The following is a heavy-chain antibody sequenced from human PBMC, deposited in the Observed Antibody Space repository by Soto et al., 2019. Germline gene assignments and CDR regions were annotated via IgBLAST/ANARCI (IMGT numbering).Heavy chain of an antibody. D-gene: IGHD4-17*01. Sequence: WIRQPPGKGLEWIANINYSGYTYYNSSLKSRVSMSVDSSKNQISLKLSSVTAADTAMYYCARALASTVIDYWGQGTLVTVSS. CDR2: INYSGYT. V-gene: IGHV4-39*01. J-gene: IGHJ4*02. CDR3: ARALASTVIDY.